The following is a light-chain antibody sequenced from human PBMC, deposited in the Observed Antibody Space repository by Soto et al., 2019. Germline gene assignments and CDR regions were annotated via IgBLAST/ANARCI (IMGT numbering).Light chain of an antibody. Sequence: QSVLTQSPSASASLGTSVKLTCTLSSGHSTYAIAWHQKQPEKGPRYLMKVNSDDSHRKGDGIPDRFSGSSSGAERYLTISSLQSEDEADYYCQTWGIGTHVVFGGGTKLTVL. J-gene: IGLJ2*01. CDR1: SGHSTYA. CDR3: QTWGIGTHVV. V-gene: IGLV4-69*01. CDR2: VNSDDSH.